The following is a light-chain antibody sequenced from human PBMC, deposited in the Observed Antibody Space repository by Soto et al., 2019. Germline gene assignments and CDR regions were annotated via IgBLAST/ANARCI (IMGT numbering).Light chain of an antibody. V-gene: IGLV1-47*02. J-gene: IGLJ2*01. CDR3: AAWDDSLSGPHVV. Sequence: QSVLTQPPSASGTPGQRVTISCSGSSSNIGSNYVYWYQQLPGTAPKLLIYSNNQRPSGVPDRFSGSKSGTSASLAISGFRSEDEADYYCAAWDDSLSGPHVVFGGGTKLTVL. CDR2: SNN. CDR1: SSNIGSNY.